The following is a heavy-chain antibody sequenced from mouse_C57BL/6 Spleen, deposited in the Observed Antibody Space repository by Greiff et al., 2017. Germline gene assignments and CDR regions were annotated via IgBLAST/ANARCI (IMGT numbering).Heavy chain of an antibody. D-gene: IGHD1-1*01. CDR1: GFSLSTFGMG. J-gene: IGHJ4*01. Sequence: QVTLKVSGPGILQPSQTLSLTCSFSGFSLSTFGMGVGWIRQPSGKGLEWLAHIWWDDDKYYNPALKSRLTISKDTSKNQVFLKIANVDTADTATYYCSRDYYGSEGYAMDYWGQGTSVTVSS. CDR3: SRDYYGSEGYAMDY. V-gene: IGHV8-8*01. CDR2: IWWDDDK.